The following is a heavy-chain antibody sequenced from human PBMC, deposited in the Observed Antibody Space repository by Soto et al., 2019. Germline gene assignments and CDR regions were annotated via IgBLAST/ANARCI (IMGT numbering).Heavy chain of an antibody. D-gene: IGHD2-2*01. Sequence: HVQLVQSGAEVKKPGSSVKVSCKASGGTFNNYVVNWVRQAPGQGLEWMGGILPIFATANYAQKFQGRVTITADKSTSTAYMELTSLRSEDTAVYYCAGRCDSTTCLGHFDYWGQGTLVTVAS. CDR2: ILPIFATA. CDR1: GGTFNNYV. J-gene: IGHJ4*02. CDR3: AGRCDSTTCLGHFDY. V-gene: IGHV1-69*06.